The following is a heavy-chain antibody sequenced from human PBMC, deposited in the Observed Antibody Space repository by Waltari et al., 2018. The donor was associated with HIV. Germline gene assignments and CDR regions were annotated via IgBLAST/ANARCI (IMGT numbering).Heavy chain of an antibody. Sequence: QVQLVQSGAEVKKLGSSAKVSCKASGGTFSSYAISWVRQAPGQGLEWMGGIIPSFGTANYAQKSQGRVTITADESTSTAYMELSSLRSEDTAVYYCARGGRGGYSFRFDYWGQGTLVTVSS. CDR1: GGTFSSYA. J-gene: IGHJ4*02. CDR2: IIPSFGTA. V-gene: IGHV1-69*01. CDR3: ARGGRGGYSFRFDY. D-gene: IGHD5-18*01.